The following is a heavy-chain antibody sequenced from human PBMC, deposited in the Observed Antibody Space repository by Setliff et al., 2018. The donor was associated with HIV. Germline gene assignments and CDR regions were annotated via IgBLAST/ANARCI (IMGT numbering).Heavy chain of an antibody. Sequence: ASVKVSCKISGYTLTEVSMHWVRQAPGKGLEWMGWVNTNNDKTNYAQKFQGRVTMTTDRSTKTAYLDLGSLRPDDTAVYYCARDLYTSGWPNWFDPWGPGTLVTVSS. CDR3: ARDLYTSGWPNWFDP. V-gene: IGHV1-18*01. J-gene: IGHJ5*02. CDR1: GYTLTEVS. CDR2: VNTNNDKT. D-gene: IGHD6-19*01.